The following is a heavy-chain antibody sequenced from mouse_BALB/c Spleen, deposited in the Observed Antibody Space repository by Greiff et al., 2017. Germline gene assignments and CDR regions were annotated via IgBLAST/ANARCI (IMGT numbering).Heavy chain of an antibody. CDR3: ARERYYGSSYYAMDY. J-gene: IGHJ4*01. D-gene: IGHD1-1*01. CDR1: GFSLTSYG. Sequence: VKLMESGPSLVQPSQSLSITCTVSGFSLTSYGVHWVRQSPGKGLEWLGVIWRGGSTDYNAAFMSRLSITKDNSKSQVFLKMNSLQTDDTARYYCARERYYGSSYYAMDYWGQGTSVTVSS. V-gene: IGHV2-5-1*01. CDR2: IWRGGST.